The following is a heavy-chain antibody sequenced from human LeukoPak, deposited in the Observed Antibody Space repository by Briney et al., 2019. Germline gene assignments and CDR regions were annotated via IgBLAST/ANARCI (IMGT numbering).Heavy chain of an antibody. CDR2: IIPIFGTA. Sequence: SVKVSCKASGGTFNSYAITWVRQAPGQGLEWMGGIIPIFGTANYAEKFRGRVTITADETTSTAYMELSRLKSEDTAVYYCARDSSEFRSLIPHWGQGTLVTVSS. V-gene: IGHV1-69*13. J-gene: IGHJ1*01. CDR1: GGTFNSYA. CDR3: ARDSSEFRSLIPH. D-gene: IGHD2-21*01.